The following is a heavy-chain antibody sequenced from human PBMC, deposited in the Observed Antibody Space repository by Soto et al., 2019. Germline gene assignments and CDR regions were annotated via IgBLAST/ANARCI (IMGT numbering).Heavy chain of an antibody. V-gene: IGHV1-18*04. J-gene: IGHJ4*02. Sequence: QVQLVQSGAEVKKPGASVKVSCKASGYSFSTYSFSWVRQAPGQGLEWMGWIGAFNGNTNYAQKFQGRVTMTTDTSTTTVYMELGSLTSDDTAVYYCARAGGAALDYWGQGTLVTVSS. CDR3: ARAGGAALDY. D-gene: IGHD6-25*01. CDR2: IGAFNGNT. CDR1: GYSFSTYS.